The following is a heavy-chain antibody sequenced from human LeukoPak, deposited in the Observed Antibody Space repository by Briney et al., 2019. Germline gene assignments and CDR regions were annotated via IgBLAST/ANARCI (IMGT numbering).Heavy chain of an antibody. Sequence: ASVKVSCKASGYTFTSYYMHWVRQAPGQGLEWMGIINPSGGSTSYAQKFQGRVTVTRDMSTSTVYMELSSLRSEDTAVYYCARGTDPILPKYQLLPGAFDIWGQGTMVTVSS. V-gene: IGHV1-46*01. CDR3: ARGTDPILPKYQLLPGAFDI. D-gene: IGHD2-2*01. CDR2: INPSGGST. CDR1: GYTFTSYY. J-gene: IGHJ3*02.